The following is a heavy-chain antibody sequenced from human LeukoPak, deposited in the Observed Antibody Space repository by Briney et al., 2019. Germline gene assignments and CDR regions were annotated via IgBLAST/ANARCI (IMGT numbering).Heavy chain of an antibody. V-gene: IGHV1-18*01. Sequence: GASVKVSCKASGYTFTSYGISWVRQAPGQGLEWMGWISAYNGNTNCAQKLQGRVTMTTDTSTSTAYMELRSLRSDDTAVYYCARGSNDILTGYSQPSLDYWGQGTLVTVSS. CDR1: GYTFTSYG. CDR3: ARGSNDILTGYSQPSLDY. J-gene: IGHJ4*02. D-gene: IGHD3-9*01. CDR2: ISAYNGNT.